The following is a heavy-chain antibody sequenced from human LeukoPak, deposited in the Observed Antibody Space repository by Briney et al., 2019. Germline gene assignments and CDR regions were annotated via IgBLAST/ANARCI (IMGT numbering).Heavy chain of an antibody. CDR3: ARAPPPTVTLPNSFFDY. CDR1: GGSISSSSYY. Sequence: SETLSLTCTVSGGSISSSSYYWGWIRQPPGKGLEWIGSIYYSGSTYYNPSLKSRVTISVDTSKNQFSLKLSSVTAADTAVYYCARAPPPTVTLPNSFFDYWGQGTLVTVSS. CDR2: IYYSGST. J-gene: IGHJ4*02. V-gene: IGHV4-39*01. D-gene: IGHD4-17*01.